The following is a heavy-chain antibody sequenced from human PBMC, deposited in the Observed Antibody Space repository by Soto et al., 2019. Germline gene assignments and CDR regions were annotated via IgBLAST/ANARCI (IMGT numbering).Heavy chain of an antibody. V-gene: IGHV4-4*02. CDR2: ISHSGTS. CDR3: ARVVLTITRGAFDA. Sequence: QVQLQESGPGLVKPSGTLSLTCAVSGGSISSSHWWTWVRQSPGKGLEYIGEISHSGTSNSNPSPKSRGNHAGDQAKDHFSLDLTSVTAAETALYYWARVVLTITRGAFDAWGQGTLVIVSS. D-gene: IGHD3-9*01. J-gene: IGHJ3*01. CDR1: GGSISSSHW.